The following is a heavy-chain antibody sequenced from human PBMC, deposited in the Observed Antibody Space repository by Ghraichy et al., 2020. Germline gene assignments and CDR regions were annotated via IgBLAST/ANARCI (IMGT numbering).Heavy chain of an antibody. D-gene: IGHD3-22*01. V-gene: IGHV4-59*08. J-gene: IGHJ4*02. Sequence: SETLSLTCTVSGGSISSYYWSWIRQPPGKGLEWIGYIYYSGSTNYNPSLKSRVTISVDTSKNQFSLKLSSVTAADTAVYYCARKSPPKYYYDSSGYGPYFDYWGQGTLVTVSS. CDR1: GGSISSYY. CDR3: ARKSPPKYYYDSSGYGPYFDY. CDR2: IYYSGST.